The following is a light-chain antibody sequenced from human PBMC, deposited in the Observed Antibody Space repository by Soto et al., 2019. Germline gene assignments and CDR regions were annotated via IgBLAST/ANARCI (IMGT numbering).Light chain of an antibody. V-gene: IGKV3-15*01. CDR2: GAS. CDR3: QQYNNWPRT. J-gene: IGKJ1*01. CDR1: QSVSSN. Sequence: EIVFTQSPGTLSLSPGERATLSCRASQSVSSNLAWYQQKPGQAPRLLIYGASTRDTGIPARFSGSGSWTEFTLTISRLQSEDFSVYYCQQYNNWPRTFGQGTKVDIK.